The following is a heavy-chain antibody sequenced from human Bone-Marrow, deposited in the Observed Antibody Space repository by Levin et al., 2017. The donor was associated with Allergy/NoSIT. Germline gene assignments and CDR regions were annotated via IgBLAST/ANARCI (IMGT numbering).Heavy chain of an antibody. J-gene: IGHJ6*04. V-gene: IGHV3-30*18. D-gene: IGHD5-18*01. CDR3: AKAGFSYGGGGMDV. CDR2: ISNDGINK. CDR1: GFTFSSFG. Sequence: GESLKISCAASGFTFSSFGIHWGRQAPGKGLEWVAFISNDGINKYFVDSVKGRFTISRDNSKNTLYLQMNSLRPEDTAVYYCAKAGFSYGGGGMDVWGKGTTDTVSS.